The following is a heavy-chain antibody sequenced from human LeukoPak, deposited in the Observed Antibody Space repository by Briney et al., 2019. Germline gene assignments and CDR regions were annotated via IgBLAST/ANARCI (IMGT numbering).Heavy chain of an antibody. D-gene: IGHD3-10*01. V-gene: IGHV3-30*02. J-gene: IGHJ4*02. Sequence: GGSLRLSCEASGFNFSTNGMHWVRQAPGKGLEWVSFIRFDGTKTFYGDSVRGRFTISRDNSKNTLYPQLSSLRGDDTAVYYCARDFDDVSGNYYYIPDYWGQGTLVTVSS. CDR2: IRFDGTKT. CDR3: ARDFDDVSGNYYYIPDY. CDR1: GFNFSTNG.